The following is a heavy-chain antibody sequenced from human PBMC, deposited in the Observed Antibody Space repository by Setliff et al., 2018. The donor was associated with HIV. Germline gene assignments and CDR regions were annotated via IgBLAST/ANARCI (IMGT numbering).Heavy chain of an antibody. J-gene: IGHJ4*02. V-gene: IGHV1-69*06. CDR1: GDTFRSYA. D-gene: IGHD2-21*01. CDR2: IIPILATS. CDR3: SGEFGSPPDLYY. Sequence: SVKVSCKASGDTFRSYAISWVRQAPGQGLEWMGRIIPILATSNYTQKFQGRVTITADKSTRTAYMELSSLRAEDTAVYYCSGEFGSPPDLYYWGQGTLVTVSS.